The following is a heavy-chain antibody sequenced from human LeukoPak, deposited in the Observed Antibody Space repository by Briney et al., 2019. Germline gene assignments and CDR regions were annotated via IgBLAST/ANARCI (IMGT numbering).Heavy chain of an antibody. CDR2: MNPNSGNT. J-gene: IGHJ5*02. CDR1: GYTFTSYD. Sequence: ASVKVSCKASGYTFTSYDINWVRQATGQGLEWMGWMNPNSGNTGYAQKFQGRVTMTRNTSISTAYMELSSLRSEDTAVYYCARGPPKRNSRDGYKIDWFDPWGQGTLVTVSS. D-gene: IGHD5-24*01. CDR3: ARGPPKRNSRDGYKIDWFDP. V-gene: IGHV1-8*01.